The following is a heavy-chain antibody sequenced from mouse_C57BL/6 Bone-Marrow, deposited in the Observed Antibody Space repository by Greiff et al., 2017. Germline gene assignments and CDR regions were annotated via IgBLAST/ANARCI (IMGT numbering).Heavy chain of an antibody. D-gene: IGHD2-3*01. CDR3: ARWGDGYYGYYAMDY. V-gene: IGHV1-63*01. J-gene: IGHJ4*01. CDR1: GYTFANYW. Sequence: QVQLKESGAELVRPGTSVKMSCKASGYTFANYWIGWAKQRPGHGLEWIGDIYPGGGYTNYNEKFKGKATLTADKSSSTAYMQFSSLTSEDSAIYYCARWGDGYYGYYAMDYWGQGTSVTVSS. CDR2: IYPGGGYT.